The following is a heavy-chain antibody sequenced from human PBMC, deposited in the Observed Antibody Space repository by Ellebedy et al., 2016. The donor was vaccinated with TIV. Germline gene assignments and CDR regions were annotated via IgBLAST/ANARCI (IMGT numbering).Heavy chain of an antibody. D-gene: IGHD3-10*02. CDR3: AVSGGGSGLR. CDR2: IYYRGST. Sequence: SETLSLXXAVYGGSFSGYYWSWIRQSPGKGLEWIGYIYYRGSTNYNPSLKSRVTISLDTSKNQFSLKLTSVTAADTAVYYCAVSGGGSGLRWGQGTLVTVSS. CDR1: GGSFSGYY. J-gene: IGHJ4*02. V-gene: IGHV4-59*13.